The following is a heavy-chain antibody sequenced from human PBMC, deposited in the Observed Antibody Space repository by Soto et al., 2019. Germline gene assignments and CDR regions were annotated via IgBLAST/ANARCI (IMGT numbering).Heavy chain of an antibody. CDR1: GGSISSSSYY. Sequence: SETLSLSCTVSGGSISSSSYYWGWIRQPPGKGLEWIGSIYYSGSTYYNPSLKSRVTISVDTSKNQFSLKLSSVTAVDTAVYYCARLFMVRGVSTPLDYFDYWGQGTLVTVSS. CDR3: ARLFMVRGVSTPLDYFDY. V-gene: IGHV4-39*01. CDR2: IYYSGST. J-gene: IGHJ4*02. D-gene: IGHD3-10*01.